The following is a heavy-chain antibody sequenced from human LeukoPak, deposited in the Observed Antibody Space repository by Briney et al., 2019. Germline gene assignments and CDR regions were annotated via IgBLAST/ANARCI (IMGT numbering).Heavy chain of an antibody. CDR1: GFTFSSYA. J-gene: IGHJ3*02. Sequence: GGSLRLSCAASGFTFSSYAMNWVRQAPGKGLEWVSIISGSGDNTYYTDSVKGRFTISRDNSKNTLYLQMNSLRAEDTAVYYCAKGRDYYDSSGYYPDAFDIWGQGTMVTVSS. D-gene: IGHD3-22*01. CDR3: AKGRDYYDSSGYYPDAFDI. CDR2: ISGSGDNT. V-gene: IGHV3-23*01.